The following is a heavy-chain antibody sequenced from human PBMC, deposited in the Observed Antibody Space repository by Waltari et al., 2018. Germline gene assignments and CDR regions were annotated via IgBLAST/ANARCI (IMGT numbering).Heavy chain of an antibody. CDR3: ARGATVLWFGELGY. Sequence: QVQLVQSGAEVKKPGASVKVSCKDSGYTFTGYYMHWVRQDPGQGLACKGWINPNGGGTNYAQKFQGRVTMTRDTSISTAYMELSRLRSDDTAVYYCARGATVLWFGELGYWGQGTLVTVSS. V-gene: IGHV1-2*02. CDR1: GYTFTGYY. CDR2: INPNGGGT. J-gene: IGHJ4*02. D-gene: IGHD3-10*01.